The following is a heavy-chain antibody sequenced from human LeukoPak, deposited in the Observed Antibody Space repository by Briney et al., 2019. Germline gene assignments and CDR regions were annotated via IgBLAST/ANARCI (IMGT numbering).Heavy chain of an antibody. D-gene: IGHD1-26*01. J-gene: IGHJ4*02. CDR2: IYPGDSDT. V-gene: IGHV5-51*01. CDR3: ARRVQVSGSYYVDN. CDR1: GFTFTSYW. Sequence: GESLKISCKGSGFTFTSYWIAWVRQLPGKGLEWMGIIYPGDSDTRYSQSFQGQVTISADKSISTAYLQWSSLKASDTAIYYCARRVQVSGSYYVDNWGQGTLVSVSS.